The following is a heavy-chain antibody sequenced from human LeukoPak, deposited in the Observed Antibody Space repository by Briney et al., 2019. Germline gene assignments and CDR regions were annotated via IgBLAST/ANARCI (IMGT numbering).Heavy chain of an antibody. V-gene: IGHV3-7*01. J-gene: IGHJ1*01. CDR2: IKQGGGAK. CDR3: ARCNDFWSGYYPPQYFQH. CDR1: GFTFSDYW. Sequence: PGGSLRLSCAASGFTFSDYWMSWVRQAPGKGLEWVANIKQGGGAKYYVDSVKGRFTISRDNAKNSLYLQMNSLRAEDTAVYYCARCNDFWSGYYPPQYFQHWGQGTLVTVSS. D-gene: IGHD3-3*01.